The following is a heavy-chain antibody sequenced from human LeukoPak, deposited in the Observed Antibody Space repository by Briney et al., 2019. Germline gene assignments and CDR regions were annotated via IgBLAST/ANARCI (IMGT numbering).Heavy chain of an antibody. D-gene: IGHD3-3*01. CDR1: GFTFSSYN. J-gene: IGHJ5*02. V-gene: IGHV3-21*06. CDR3: ARANFDSSFDP. CDR2: ISSSATYI. Sequence: GGSLRLSCAASGFTFSSYNMIWVRQAPGKGLEWVSSISSSATYIYYTDSLKGRFTISRDNAKNSLYLQMNSLRAEDTAVYYCARANFDSSFDPWGQGTLVTVS.